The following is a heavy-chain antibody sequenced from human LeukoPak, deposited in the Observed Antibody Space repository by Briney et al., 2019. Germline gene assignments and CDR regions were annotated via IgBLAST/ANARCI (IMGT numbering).Heavy chain of an antibody. D-gene: IGHD3-22*01. J-gene: IGHJ4*02. Sequence: ASVKVSCKASGYTFTSYAMNWVRQAPGQGLEWMGWMNPNSGNTGYAQKFQGRVTMTRNTSISTAYMELSSLRSEDTAVYYRARVVVNYYDSSGYYYWGQGTLVTVSS. CDR3: ARVVVNYYDSSGYYY. CDR1: GYTFTSYA. V-gene: IGHV1-8*02. CDR2: MNPNSGNT.